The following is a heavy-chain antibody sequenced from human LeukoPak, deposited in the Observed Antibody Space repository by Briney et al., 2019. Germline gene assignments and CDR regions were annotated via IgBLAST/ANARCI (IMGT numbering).Heavy chain of an antibody. CDR1: GFTFSSYA. Sequence: GGSLRLSCAASGFTFSSYAMHWVRQAPGKGLEWVAVISYDGSNKYYADSVKGRFTISRDNSKNTLYLQMNSLRAEDTAVYYCARVSITKIVAAYGMDVWGQGTTVTVSS. CDR3: ARVSITKIVAAYGMDV. D-gene: IGHD3-22*01. V-gene: IGHV3-30-3*01. J-gene: IGHJ6*02. CDR2: ISYDGSNK.